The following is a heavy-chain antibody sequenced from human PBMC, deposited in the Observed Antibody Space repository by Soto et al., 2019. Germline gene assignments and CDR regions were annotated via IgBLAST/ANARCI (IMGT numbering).Heavy chain of an antibody. J-gene: IGHJ6*02. CDR2: ISSSSSYI. Sequence: GGSLRLSCAASGFTFSSYSMNWVRQAPGKGLEWVSSISSSSSYIYYADSVKGRFTISRDNAKNSLYLQMNSLRAEDTAVYYCARDPITMVRGVGYYYYGMDVWGQGTTVTVSS. D-gene: IGHD3-10*01. V-gene: IGHV3-21*01. CDR3: ARDPITMVRGVGYYYYGMDV. CDR1: GFTFSSYS.